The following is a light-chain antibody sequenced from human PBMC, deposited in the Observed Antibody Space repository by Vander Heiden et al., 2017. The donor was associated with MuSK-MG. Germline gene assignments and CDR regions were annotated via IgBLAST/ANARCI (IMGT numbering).Light chain of an antibody. CDR1: SSDVGDYNY. J-gene: IGLJ1*01. CDR3: SSYTSSSTWV. CDR2: EVS. V-gene: IGLV2-14*01. Sequence: QSALTQPASVSGSPGQSITISCTGTSSDVGDYNYVSWYQQHPGKVPKLIIYEVSDRPSGVSNRFSGSKSGNTASLTISGLQAEDEADYYCSSYTSSSTWVVGTGTKVTVL.